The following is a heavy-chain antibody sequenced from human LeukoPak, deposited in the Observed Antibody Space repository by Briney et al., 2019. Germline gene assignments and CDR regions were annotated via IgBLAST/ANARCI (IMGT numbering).Heavy chain of an antibody. D-gene: IGHD3-22*01. Sequence: GGSLRLSCAASGFTFSDYALGWVRQAPGKGLEWVAVISYDGSNKYYADSVKGRFTISRDNSKNTLYLQMNSLRAEDTAVYYCAKSFLTMIVVVTDYWGQGTLVTVSS. V-gene: IGHV3-30*18. CDR3: AKSFLTMIVVVTDY. CDR2: ISYDGSNK. J-gene: IGHJ4*02. CDR1: GFTFSDYA.